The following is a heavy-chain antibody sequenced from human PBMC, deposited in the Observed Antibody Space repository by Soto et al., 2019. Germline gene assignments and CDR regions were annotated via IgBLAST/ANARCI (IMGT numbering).Heavy chain of an antibody. CDR1: GGTFSNDA. CDR2: IIPIFGTT. CDR3: ATGLRTGNYGIDV. V-gene: IGHV1-69*01. D-gene: IGHD3-10*01. Sequence: QEQLVQAGAEVKKPGSSVRISCRASGGTFSNDAVSWVRQAPGQGLQWMGGIIPIFGTTHYAQKFQGRVTITADESTATAYMELRSVTSQDTAVHYCATGLRTGNYGIDVWGQGTAVTVSS. J-gene: IGHJ6*02.